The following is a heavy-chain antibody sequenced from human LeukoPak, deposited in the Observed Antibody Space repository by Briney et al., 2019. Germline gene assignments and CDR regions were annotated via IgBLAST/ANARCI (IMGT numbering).Heavy chain of an antibody. Sequence: ASVKVSCKSSGYIFTAYYIHWVRQAPGQGLEWMGWISAYNGNTNYAQKLQGRVTMTTDTSTSTAYMELRSLRSDDTAVYYCARERVVPAALFYYYYMDVWGKGTTVTVSS. CDR3: ARERVVPAALFYYYYMDV. CDR2: ISAYNGNT. D-gene: IGHD2-2*01. J-gene: IGHJ6*03. CDR1: GYIFTAYY. V-gene: IGHV1-18*04.